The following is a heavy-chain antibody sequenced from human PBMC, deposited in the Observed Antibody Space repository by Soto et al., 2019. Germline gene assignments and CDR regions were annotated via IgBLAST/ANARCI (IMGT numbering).Heavy chain of an antibody. D-gene: IGHD6-19*01. J-gene: IGHJ4*02. V-gene: IGHV3-33*01. CDR2: IWYDGSNK. Sequence: QVQLVESGGGVVQPGRSLRLSCAASGFTFSSYGMHWVRQAPGKGLEWVAVIWYDGSNKYYADSVKGRFTTSRDNSKNTLYLQMNSLRAEDTAVYYCARDCAGYSSGWYQRGGSDYWGQGTLVTVSS. CDR3: ARDCAGYSSGWYQRGGSDY. CDR1: GFTFSSYG.